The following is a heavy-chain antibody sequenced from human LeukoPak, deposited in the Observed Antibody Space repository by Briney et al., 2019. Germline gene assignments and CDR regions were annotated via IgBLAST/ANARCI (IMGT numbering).Heavy chain of an antibody. V-gene: IGHV3-23*01. D-gene: IGHD3-22*01. J-gene: IGHJ4*02. CDR2: ISGSGGST. CDR3: AKVVTYYYDSSGYPDY. Sequence: PGGSLRLSCAASGFTFSSYAMSWVRQAPGKGLEWVSAISGSGGSTYNADSVKGRFTISRDNSKNTLYLQMNSLRAEDTAVYYCAKVVTYYYDSSGYPDYWGQGTLATVSS. CDR1: GFTFSSYA.